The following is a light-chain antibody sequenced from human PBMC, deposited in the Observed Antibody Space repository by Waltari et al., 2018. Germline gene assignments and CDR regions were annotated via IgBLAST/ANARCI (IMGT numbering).Light chain of an antibody. CDR1: SLRGNS. CDR3: LSRDISSTRF. V-gene: IGLV3-19*01. Sequence: SSELTQDPTVSVALGQTVRITCQRDSLRGNSASWYQQRPGQAPVLVFYGQDNRPSGIPDRFSGSTSGDTATLTITGTQAEDEADYYCLSRDISSTRFFGGGTRLTV. CDR2: GQD. J-gene: IGLJ2*01.